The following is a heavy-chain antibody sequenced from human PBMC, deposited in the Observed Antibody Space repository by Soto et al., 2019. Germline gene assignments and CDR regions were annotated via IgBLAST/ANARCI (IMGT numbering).Heavy chain of an antibody. CDR2: ISWNSGNI. CDR3: AKGRYGMDV. V-gene: IGHV3-9*01. Sequence: EVQLVESGGGLVQPGRSLRLSCVASGFTFGDYAMHWVRQGPGKGLEWVSGISWNSGNIGYADSVKGRFTNSRDNAKNSLYMQMNSLRPEDTALYYCAKGRYGMDVWGQGTTVIVSS. CDR1: GFTFGDYA. J-gene: IGHJ6*02.